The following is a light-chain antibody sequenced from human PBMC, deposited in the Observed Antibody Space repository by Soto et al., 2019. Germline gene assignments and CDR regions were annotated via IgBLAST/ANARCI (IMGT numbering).Light chain of an antibody. CDR3: QQRTDRPPWT. CDR2: DAS. V-gene: IGKV3-11*01. Sequence: EIVLTQSPATLSLSPGERATLSCRASQSIGLAIAWYQHKPGQAPRLLIFDASQRATGIPARFRGSGSGTDFALSICSLEPEDFAVYYCQQRTDRPPWTFGQGTKVESK. CDR1: QSIGLA. J-gene: IGKJ1*01.